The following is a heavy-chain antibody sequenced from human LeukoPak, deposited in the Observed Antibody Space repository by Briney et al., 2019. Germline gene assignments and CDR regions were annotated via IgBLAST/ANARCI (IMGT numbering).Heavy chain of an antibody. D-gene: IGHD4-17*01. CDR1: GFTFSSYA. Sequence: GGSLRLSCAASGFTFSSYAMSWVRQAPGKGLEWVSAISGSGGSTYYADSVKGRFTISRDNSKNTLYLQMNSLRAEDTAVYYCAKEGIYGDLQVEASDIWGQGTMVTVSS. V-gene: IGHV3-23*01. CDR2: ISGSGGST. CDR3: AKEGIYGDLQVEASDI. J-gene: IGHJ3*02.